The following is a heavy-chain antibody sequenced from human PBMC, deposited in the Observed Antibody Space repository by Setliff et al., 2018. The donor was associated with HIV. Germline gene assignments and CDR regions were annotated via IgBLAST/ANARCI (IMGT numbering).Heavy chain of an antibody. D-gene: IGHD3-3*01. J-gene: IGHJ6*03. Sequence: GASVKVSCKTSGYDFRRYGIAWVRQVPGHGLELMGLISPQNGKTKYAQRFQGKVTITADKSTSTAYMELTSLRFDDTAMYYCVRGVQSPPHYSYYYMDVWGEGTMVTVSS. V-gene: IGHV1-18*01. CDR3: VRGVQSPPHYSYYYMDV. CDR2: ISPQNGKT. CDR1: GYDFRRYG.